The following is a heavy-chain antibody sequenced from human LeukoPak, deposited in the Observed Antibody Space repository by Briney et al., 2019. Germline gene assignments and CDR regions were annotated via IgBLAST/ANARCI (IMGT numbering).Heavy chain of an antibody. CDR2: IRSKAYGGTT. V-gene: IGHV3-49*03. CDR1: GFTFGDYA. Sequence: GGSLRLSCTASGFTFGDYAMSWFRQAPGKGREWVGFIRSKAYGGTTEYAASVKGRFTISRDDSKSIAYLQMNSLKTEDTAVYYCTRALGSFSTVTTYWFDPWGQGTLVTVSS. CDR3: TRALGSFSTVTTYWFDP. D-gene: IGHD4-17*01. J-gene: IGHJ5*02.